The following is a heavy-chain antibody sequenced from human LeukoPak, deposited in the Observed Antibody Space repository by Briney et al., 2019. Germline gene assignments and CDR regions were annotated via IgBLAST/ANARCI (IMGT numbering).Heavy chain of an antibody. D-gene: IGHD3-22*01. CDR1: GYTFTGYY. V-gene: IGHV1-2*02. J-gene: IGHJ4*02. Sequence: ASVKVSCKASGYTFTGYYMHWVRQAPGQGLEWMGWINPNSGGTNYAQKFQGRVTMTRDTSISTAYMELSRLRSDDTAVYYCARSIANYYYDSDWGQGALVTVSS. CDR3: ARSIANYYYDSD. CDR2: INPNSGGT.